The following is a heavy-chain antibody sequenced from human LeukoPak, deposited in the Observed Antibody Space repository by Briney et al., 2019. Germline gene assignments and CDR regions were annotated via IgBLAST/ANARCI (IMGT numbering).Heavy chain of an antibody. J-gene: IGHJ3*02. V-gene: IGHV1-8*03. CDR1: GYSFISYD. CDR3: ARAYCGGDCYHDAFDI. CDR2: MNPNSGNT. Sequence: ASVKVSCKASGYSFISYDINWLRQAPGQELEWMGWMNPNSGNTGSAQKFQGRVTITGDTSISTAYMELSGLRFADTTVYYCARAYCGGDCYHDAFDIWGQGTMVTVSS. D-gene: IGHD2-21*02.